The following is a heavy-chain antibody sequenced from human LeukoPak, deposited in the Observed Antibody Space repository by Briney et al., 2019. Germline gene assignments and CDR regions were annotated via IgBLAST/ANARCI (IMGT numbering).Heavy chain of an antibody. D-gene: IGHD3-22*01. CDR1: GGTFSSYA. CDR2: IIPIFGTA. Sequence: ASVKVSCEASGGTFSSYAISWVRQAPGQGLEWMGGIIPIFGTANYAQKFQGRVTITADESTSTAYMELSSLRSEDTAVYYCARAPYYYDSSGYYYGAFDIWGQGTMVTVSS. V-gene: IGHV1-69*13. CDR3: ARAPYYYDSSGYYYGAFDI. J-gene: IGHJ3*02.